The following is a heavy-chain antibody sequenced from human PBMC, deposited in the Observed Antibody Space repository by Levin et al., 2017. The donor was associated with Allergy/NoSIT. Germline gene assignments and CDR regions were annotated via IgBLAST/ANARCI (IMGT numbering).Heavy chain of an antibody. J-gene: IGHJ4*01. D-gene: IGHD3-22*01. CDR3: AGDSHSPQRFDF. CDR2: LQYSGTT. V-gene: IGHV4-39*01. Sequence: SSETLSLTCTVSGGSISATTYYWGWIRQPPGKGLEWIGTLQYSGTTYYNPSLKSRVTISVDTCKNQFSLRLSSVTATDTAVYYCAGDSHSPQRFDFWGHGTLVTVSS. CDR1: GGSISATTYY.